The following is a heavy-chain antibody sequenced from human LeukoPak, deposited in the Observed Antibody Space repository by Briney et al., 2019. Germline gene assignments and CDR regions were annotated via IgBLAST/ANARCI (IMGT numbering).Heavy chain of an antibody. V-gene: IGHV4-59*03. D-gene: IGHD1-26*01. J-gene: IGHJ4*02. CDR1: GGSINDYY. CDR3: AVGLVGAITQFDF. CDR2: IYNSGTT. Sequence: PSETLSLTCTVSGGSINDYYWSWIRQPPGKGLEWIGYIYNSGTTNYNPSLKSRVTISVDTSKNQFSLNVSSVTAADTAVYYCAVGLVGAITQFDFWGQGTLVAVSS.